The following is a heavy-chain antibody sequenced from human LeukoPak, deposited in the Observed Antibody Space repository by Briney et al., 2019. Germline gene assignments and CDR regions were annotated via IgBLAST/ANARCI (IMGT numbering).Heavy chain of an antibody. Sequence: SETLTLTCAVSGYSISSGYYWGWIRQPPGKGLEWIGSIFHSGSTYYNPSLKSRVNMSVDTSKNQISLKLSSVTAADTAVYYCARASGSYGSGSYYYYGMDVWGKGTTVTVSS. V-gene: IGHV4-38-2*01. J-gene: IGHJ6*04. CDR1: GYSISSGYY. CDR3: ARASGSYGSGSYYYYGMDV. CDR2: IFHSGST. D-gene: IGHD3-10*01.